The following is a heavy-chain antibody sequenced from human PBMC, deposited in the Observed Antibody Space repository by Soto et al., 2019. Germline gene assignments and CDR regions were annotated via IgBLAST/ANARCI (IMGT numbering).Heavy chain of an antibody. V-gene: IGHV4-4*02. J-gene: IGHJ4*02. CDR2: IYHSGST. CDR1: GGSISSSNW. D-gene: IGHD4-17*01. Sequence: SSETLSLTCAVSGGSISSSNWWSWVRQPPGKGLEWIGEIYHSGSTNYNPSLKSRVTISVDKSKNQFSLKLSSVTASDTAVYYCARGRSSYGDFDYWGQGTLVTVSS. CDR3: ARGRSSYGDFDY.